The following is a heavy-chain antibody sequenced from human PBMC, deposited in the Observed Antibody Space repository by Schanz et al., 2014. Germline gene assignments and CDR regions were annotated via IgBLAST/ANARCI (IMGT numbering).Heavy chain of an antibody. CDR3: AKGRFGELSAFDI. CDR1: GFGFSSYS. D-gene: IGHD3-10*01. CDR2: VSRSTPDI. V-gene: IGHV3-21*04. Sequence: VQLVESGGGVVQPGRSLRLSCAASGFGFSSYSMNWVRQAPGKGLEWVSYVSRSTPDIYYADSMKGRFTMTRDNAKNSLFLQMNSLRAEDTSVYYCAKGRFGELSAFDIWGQGTMVTVSS. J-gene: IGHJ3*02.